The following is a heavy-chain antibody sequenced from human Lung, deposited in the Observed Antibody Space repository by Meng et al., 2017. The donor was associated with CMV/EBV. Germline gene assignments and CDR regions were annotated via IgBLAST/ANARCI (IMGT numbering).Heavy chain of an antibody. CDR3: ARDSASVGSGYYYYYVMDV. Sequence: GESXKISCAASGFTFSSYWMSWVRQAPGKGLEWVANIKQDGSEKYYVDSVKGRFTISRDNAKNSLYLQMNSLRAEDTAVYYCARDSASVGSGYYYYYVMDVXGQGXTVTVSS. J-gene: IGHJ6*02. V-gene: IGHV3-7*01. CDR2: IKQDGSEK. D-gene: IGHD2-15*01. CDR1: GFTFSSYW.